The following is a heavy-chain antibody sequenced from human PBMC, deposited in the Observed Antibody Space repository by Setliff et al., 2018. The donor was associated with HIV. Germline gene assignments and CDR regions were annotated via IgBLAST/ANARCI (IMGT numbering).Heavy chain of an antibody. Sequence: ASVKVSCKVSGYIFPDYYIQWVRQAPGKGLGWMGLIDPDRGDTVYAEKFQGRVTITADRSIDTGYMTLSSLTSDDTAMYFCAWGTQRPIDSWGQGTLVTVSS. V-gene: IGHV1-69-2*01. CDR2: IDPDRGDT. CDR1: GYIFPDYY. CDR3: AWGTQRPIDS. D-gene: IGHD3-16*01. J-gene: IGHJ4*02.